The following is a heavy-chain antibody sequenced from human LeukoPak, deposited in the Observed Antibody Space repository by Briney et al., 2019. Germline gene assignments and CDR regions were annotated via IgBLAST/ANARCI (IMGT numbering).Heavy chain of an antibody. Sequence: GGSLRLSCAASGFTLSSYAMSWVRQAPGKGLEWVSAISGSGGSTYYADSVKGRFTISRDNSKNTLYLQMNSLRAEDTAVYYCAREWRYCSSTSCYHYGMDVWGQGTTVTVSS. V-gene: IGHV3-23*01. J-gene: IGHJ6*02. CDR1: GFTLSSYA. CDR3: AREWRYCSSTSCYHYGMDV. D-gene: IGHD2-2*01. CDR2: ISGSGGST.